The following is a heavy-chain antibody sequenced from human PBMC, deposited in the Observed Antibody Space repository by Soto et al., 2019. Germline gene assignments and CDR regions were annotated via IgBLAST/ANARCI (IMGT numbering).Heavy chain of an antibody. CDR3: AHREFGVVNSPPGGMDV. J-gene: IGHJ6*02. CDR1: GFSLSTSGVG. V-gene: IGHV2-5*02. Sequence: SGPTLVNPTQTLTLTCTFSGFSLSTSGVGVGWIRQHPGKALEWLALIYWDDDKRYSPSLKSWLTITKDTSKNQVVLTMTNMDPVDTATYYCAHREFGVVNSPPGGMDVWGQGTTVTVSS. CDR2: IYWDDDK. D-gene: IGHD3-3*01.